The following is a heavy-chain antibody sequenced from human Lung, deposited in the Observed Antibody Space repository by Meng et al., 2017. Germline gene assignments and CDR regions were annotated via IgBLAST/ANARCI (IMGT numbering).Heavy chain of an antibody. CDR2: INHSGST. J-gene: IGHJ4*02. V-gene: IGHV4-34*01. Sequence: VTLQQGGAGLFKPSETLSLTGVVSGGSFSDYYWSWIRQPPGKGLEWIGEINHSGSTNYNPSLESRATISVDTSQNNLSLKLSSVTAADSAVYYCARGPTTMAHDFDYWGQGTLVTVSS. D-gene: IGHD4-11*01. CDR3: ARGPTTMAHDFDY. CDR1: GGSFSDYY.